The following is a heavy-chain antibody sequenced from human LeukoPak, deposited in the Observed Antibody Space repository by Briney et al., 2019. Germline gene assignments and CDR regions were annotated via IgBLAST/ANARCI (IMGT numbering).Heavy chain of an antibody. J-gene: IGHJ3*02. Sequence: SVKVSCKASGGTFSSYAISWVRQAPGQGLEWMGRIIPISGTANYAQKFQGRVTITTDESTSTAYMELSSLRSEDTAVYYCARRHTAMVEDAFDIWGQGTMVTASS. CDR1: GGTFSSYA. CDR3: ARRHTAMVEDAFDI. CDR2: IIPISGTA. D-gene: IGHD5-18*01. V-gene: IGHV1-69*05.